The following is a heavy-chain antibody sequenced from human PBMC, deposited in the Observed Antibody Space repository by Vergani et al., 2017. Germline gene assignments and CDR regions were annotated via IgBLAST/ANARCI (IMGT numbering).Heavy chain of an antibody. CDR1: GGSISRGSYY. D-gene: IGHD2-2*01. CDR2: IYTSGST. CDR3: ARVVPAANDAFDI. V-gene: IGHV4-61*02. J-gene: IGHJ3*02. Sequence: QVQLQESGPGLVKPSQTLSLTCTVSGGSISRGSYYWSWIRQPAGKGLEWIGRIYTSGSTNYNPSLKSRVTMSVDTSKNQFSLKLSSVTAADTAVYYCARVVPAANDAFDIWGQGTMVTVSS.